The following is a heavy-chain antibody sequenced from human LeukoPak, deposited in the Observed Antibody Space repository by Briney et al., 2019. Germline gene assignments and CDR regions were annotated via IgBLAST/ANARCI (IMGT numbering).Heavy chain of an antibody. Sequence: SETLSLTCTVSGGSISSTSYHWAWIRQPPGKGLEWIATVYSGSAYYNPSLKSRVTISVDTSKSQFSLKLSSVTTADTALYYCARYASGSYYWFDPWGQGTLVIVSS. D-gene: IGHD3-10*01. V-gene: IGHV4-39*01. CDR1: GGSISSTSYH. CDR2: VYSGSA. J-gene: IGHJ5*02. CDR3: ARYASGSYYWFDP.